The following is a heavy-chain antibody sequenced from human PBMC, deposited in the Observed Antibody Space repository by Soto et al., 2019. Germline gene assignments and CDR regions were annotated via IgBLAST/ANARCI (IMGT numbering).Heavy chain of an antibody. CDR3: ARDLVSAYYYGSGSYYFDY. V-gene: IGHV1-18*01. CDR2: ISAYNGNT. CDR1: GYTFTSYG. Sequence: QVQLVQSGAEVKKPGASVKVSCKASGYTFTSYGISWVRQAPGQGLEWMGWISAYNGNTNYAQKLQGRVTMTTATSTSTAYMELRSLRSDDTAVYYCARDLVSAYYYGSGSYYFDYWGQGTLVTVSS. J-gene: IGHJ4*02. D-gene: IGHD3-10*01.